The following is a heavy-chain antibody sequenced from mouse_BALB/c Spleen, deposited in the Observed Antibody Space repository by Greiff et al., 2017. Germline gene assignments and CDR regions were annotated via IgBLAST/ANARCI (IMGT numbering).Heavy chain of an antibody. Sequence: VQLKESGAELVKPGASVKLSCTASGFNIKDTYMHWVQQRPEQGLEWIGRIDPANGNTKYDPKFQGKATITADTSSNTAYLQLSSLTSEDTAVYYCASKRNYYGRSYSNYFDYWGQGTTLTVSS. V-gene: IGHV14-3*02. CDR2: IDPANGNT. CDR1: GFNIKDTY. J-gene: IGHJ2*01. CDR3: ASKRNYYGRSYSNYFDY. D-gene: IGHD1-1*01.